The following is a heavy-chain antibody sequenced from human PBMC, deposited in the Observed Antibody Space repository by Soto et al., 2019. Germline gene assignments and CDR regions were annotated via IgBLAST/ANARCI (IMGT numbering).Heavy chain of an antibody. J-gene: IGHJ1*01. D-gene: IGHD3-10*01. V-gene: IGHV1-18*01. CDR2: IVGDSGAT. CDR3: ARVAGDGSGTRRFDT. CDR1: GKTDGTYG. Sequence: QVQLMQSGTEVAKPGASVKVSCKTSGKTDGTYGLSWVRQAPGQGLEWMGWIVGDSGATVYAQKFQARVSMYTDRSTNTAYMELRSLTSDDSALYYCARVAGDGSGTRRFDTWGQGTLVSVSS.